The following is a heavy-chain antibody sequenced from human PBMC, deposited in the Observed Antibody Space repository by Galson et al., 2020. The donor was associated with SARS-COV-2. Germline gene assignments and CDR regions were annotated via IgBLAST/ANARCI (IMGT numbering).Heavy chain of an antibody. CDR1: GYSFSTYW. J-gene: IGHJ4*02. V-gene: IGHV5-51*01. Sequence: HGESLKISCKGSGYSFSTYWIGWVRQMPGKGLEWMGIIYPGDSDTRYSPSFQGQVTISADKSISTAYLQWSSLQGSDTAIYYCARRLAVAGSPFDLWGQGTLVTVSS. D-gene: IGHD6-19*01. CDR3: ARRLAVAGSPFDL. CDR2: IYPGDSDT.